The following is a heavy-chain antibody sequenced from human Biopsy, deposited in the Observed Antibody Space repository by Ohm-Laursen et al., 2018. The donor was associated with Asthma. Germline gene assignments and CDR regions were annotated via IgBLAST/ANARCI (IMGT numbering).Heavy chain of an antibody. D-gene: IGHD2-2*01. Sequence: APSVSASCQFLGGTVNTYVIGWARQAAGQGREWMGGFNFALGTTTYPQKFQERVTITADDSTSTVYMELSRLRSEHTAVYYCARKAGSCISRTCYSLDFWGQGTLVTVSS. V-gene: IGHV1-69*13. CDR1: GGTVNTYV. J-gene: IGHJ4*02. CDR2: FNFALGTT. CDR3: ARKAGSCISRTCYSLDF.